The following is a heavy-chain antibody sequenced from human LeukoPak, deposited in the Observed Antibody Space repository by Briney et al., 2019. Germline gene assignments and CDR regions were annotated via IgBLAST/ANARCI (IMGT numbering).Heavy chain of an antibody. D-gene: IGHD1-1*01. Sequence: PGGSLRLSCAASGFTFDDYAMHWVRQAPGKGLEWVSGISWNSGSIGYADSVKGRFTISRDNAKNSLYLQMNSLRAEDTALYYCALSGTTGDWGQGTLVTVSS. J-gene: IGHJ4*02. V-gene: IGHV3-9*01. CDR1: GFTFDDYA. CDR3: ALSGTTGD. CDR2: ISWNSGSI.